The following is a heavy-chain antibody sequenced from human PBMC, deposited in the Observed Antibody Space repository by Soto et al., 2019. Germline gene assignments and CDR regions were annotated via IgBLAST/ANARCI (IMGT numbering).Heavy chain of an antibody. Sequence: PSETLSLTCAVYGGSFSGYYWSWIRQPPGKGLEWIGEINHSGSTNYNPSLKSRVTISVDTSKNQFSLRLSSVTAADTAVYYCARGFLTVLGYWGQGTLVTVSS. CDR1: GGSFSGYY. CDR3: ARGFLTVLGY. V-gene: IGHV4-34*01. J-gene: IGHJ4*02. CDR2: INHSGST. D-gene: IGHD3-9*01.